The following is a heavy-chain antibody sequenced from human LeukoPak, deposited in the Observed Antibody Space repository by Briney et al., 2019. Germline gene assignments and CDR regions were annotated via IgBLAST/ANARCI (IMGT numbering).Heavy chain of an antibody. CDR2: FSRRGGS. Sequence: SETLSLTCTVSGYSLSSGFFCDWIRQSPGKGLEWIGSFSRRGGSYHNPSLKSRVTISVDTSKNQFSLKLSSVTAADTAVYYCASTKRTTPRRYYYYMDVWGKGTTVTVSS. CDR1: GYSLSSGFF. V-gene: IGHV4-38-2*02. J-gene: IGHJ6*03. D-gene: IGHD4-11*01. CDR3: ASTKRTTPRRYYYYMDV.